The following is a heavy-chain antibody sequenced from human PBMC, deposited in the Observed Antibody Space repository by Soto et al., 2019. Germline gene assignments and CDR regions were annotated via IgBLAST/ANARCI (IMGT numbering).Heavy chain of an antibody. CDR3: AGGPYLFSLSAHSYNRFDP. CDR2: INHSGST. D-gene: IGHD3-16*02. J-gene: IGHJ5*02. V-gene: IGHV4-34*01. Sequence: QVQLQQWGAGLLKPSETLSLTCAVYGGSFSGYYWRWIRQHPGKGLAWIGEINHSGSTNYNPSLKSRVTRSVDTSKNQSSLKLSSVTAAATAVYYCAGGPYLFSLSAHSYNRFDPWGQLTLVTVSS. CDR1: GGSFSGYY.